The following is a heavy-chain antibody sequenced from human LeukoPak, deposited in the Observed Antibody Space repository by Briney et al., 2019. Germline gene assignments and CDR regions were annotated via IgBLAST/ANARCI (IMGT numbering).Heavy chain of an antibody. CDR2: IYSAGST. J-gene: IGHJ4*02. Sequence: PGGSLRLSCAASGFTVSRNYYMNWVRQAPGKGLEWASVIYSAGSTYYADSVKGRFTISRDNSKNTVYLQMNSLRAEDTAVYYCARGDDYGGAWYYFDCWGQGTLVTVSS. V-gene: IGHV3-53*01. D-gene: IGHD4-23*01. CDR3: ARGDDYGGAWYYFDC. CDR1: GFTVSRNY.